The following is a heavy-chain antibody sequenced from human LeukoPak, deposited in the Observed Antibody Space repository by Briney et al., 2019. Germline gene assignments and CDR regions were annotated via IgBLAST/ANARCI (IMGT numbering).Heavy chain of an antibody. Sequence: SETLSLTCAVYDGSFSGYYWSWIRQPPGKGLEWIGEINHSGSTYYNPSLKSRVTISVDRSKNQFSLKLSSVTAADTAVYYCARGGSGGQQLVDYFDYWGQGTLVTVSS. J-gene: IGHJ4*02. CDR1: DGSFSGYY. D-gene: IGHD6-13*01. CDR2: INHSGST. CDR3: ARGGSGGQQLVDYFDY. V-gene: IGHV4-34*01.